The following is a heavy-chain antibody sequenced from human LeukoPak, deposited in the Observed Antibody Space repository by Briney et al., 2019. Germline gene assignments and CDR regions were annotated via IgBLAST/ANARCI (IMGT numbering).Heavy chain of an antibody. CDR2: IYYSGST. CDR3: ARGAGNYYFYGMDV. V-gene: IGHV4-59*01. J-gene: IGHJ6*02. Sequence: PSETLSLTCTVSGGSISSYFWSWIRQPPGKGLEWIGHIYYSGSTNYNPSLKSRVTVSVDTSKNQFSLKLGSVTAADTAVYYCARGAGNYYFYGMDVWGQGTTVAVSS. CDR1: GGSISSYF.